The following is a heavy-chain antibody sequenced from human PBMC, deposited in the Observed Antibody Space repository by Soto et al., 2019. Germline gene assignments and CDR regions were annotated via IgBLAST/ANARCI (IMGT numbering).Heavy chain of an antibody. CDR3: AKDLPDTAMVAFDY. CDR1: GFTVSGKY. J-gene: IGHJ4*02. V-gene: IGHV3-30*18. CDR2: ISYDGSNK. Sequence: GGSLRLSCAAPGFTVSGKYMSWVRQAPGKGLEWVAVISYDGSNKYYADSVKGRFTISRDNSKNTLYLQMNSLRAEDTAVYYCAKDLPDTAMVAFDYWGQGTLVTVSS. D-gene: IGHD5-18*01.